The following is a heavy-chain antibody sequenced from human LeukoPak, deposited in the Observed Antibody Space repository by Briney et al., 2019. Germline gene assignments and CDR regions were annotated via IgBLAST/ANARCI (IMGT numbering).Heavy chain of an antibody. CDR2: INHSGST. Sequence: SETLSLTCAVYGGSFSGYYWSWIRQPPGKGLEWIGEINHSGSTNYNPSLKSRVTISVDTSKNQFSLKLSSVTAADTAVYYCARRRGYSYGSGMTFDYWGQGTLVTVSS. D-gene: IGHD5-18*01. J-gene: IGHJ4*02. CDR3: ARRRGYSYGSGMTFDY. V-gene: IGHV4-34*01. CDR1: GGSFSGYY.